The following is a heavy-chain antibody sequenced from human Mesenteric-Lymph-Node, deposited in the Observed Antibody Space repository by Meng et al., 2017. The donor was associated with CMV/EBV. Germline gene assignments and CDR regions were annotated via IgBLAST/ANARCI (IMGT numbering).Heavy chain of an antibody. CDR3: ARESGGVVPAAV. CDR2: VYYSGST. J-gene: IGHJ4*02. Sequence: GSLRLSCTVSGGSVSSGGYYWNWIRQPPGKGLEWIGSVYYSGSTNYNPSLKSRLTISVDTSRNQFSLKVRSVTAADAAVYYCARESGGVVPAAVWGQGTLVTVSS. V-gene: IGHV4-61*08. D-gene: IGHD2-2*01. CDR1: GGSVSSGGYY.